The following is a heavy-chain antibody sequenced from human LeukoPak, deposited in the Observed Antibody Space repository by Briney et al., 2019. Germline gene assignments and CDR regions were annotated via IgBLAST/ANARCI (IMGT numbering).Heavy chain of an antibody. CDR1: GYTFTSYY. J-gene: IGHJ4*02. CDR2: INPSGGST. V-gene: IGHV1-46*01. CDR3: ARGAGNRVTYSPSYYFDY. D-gene: IGHD2-21*01. Sequence: ASVKVSCKASGYTFTSYYMHWVRQAPGQGLEWMGIINPSGGSTSYAQKFQGRVTMTRDTSTSTVYMELSSLRSEDTAVYYCARGAGNRVTYSPSYYFDYWGQETLVTVS.